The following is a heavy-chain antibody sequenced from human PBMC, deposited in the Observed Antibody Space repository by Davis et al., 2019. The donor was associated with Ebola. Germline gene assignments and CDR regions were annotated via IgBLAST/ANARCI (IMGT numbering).Heavy chain of an antibody. CDR1: GFSLSTSGVG. CDR2: IYWDDDK. D-gene: IGHD3-9*01. Sequence: SGPTLVKPTQTLTLTCTFSGFSLSTSGVGVGWIRQPPGKALEWLALIYWDDDKRYSPSLKSRLTITKDTSKNQVVLTMTNMDPVDTATYYCAHTRLIYDILTGYIKKGAFDIWGQGTMVTVSS. J-gene: IGHJ3*02. V-gene: IGHV2-5*02. CDR3: AHTRLIYDILTGYIKKGAFDI.